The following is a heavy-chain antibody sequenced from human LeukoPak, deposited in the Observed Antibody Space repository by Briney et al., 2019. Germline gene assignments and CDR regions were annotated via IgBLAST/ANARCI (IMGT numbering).Heavy chain of an antibody. V-gene: IGHV4-61*02. CDR1: GGSISSGGYY. CDR2: MYTSGNT. D-gene: IGHD3-16*02. Sequence: SETLSLTCTVSGGSISSGGYYWSWIRRPAGKGLEWIGRMYTSGNTNYNPSLKSRATISVDTSKNQFSLELSSVTAADTAVYYCARARASDYVWGSYRQNAFDIWGQGTMVTVSS. J-gene: IGHJ3*02. CDR3: ARARASDYVWGSYRQNAFDI.